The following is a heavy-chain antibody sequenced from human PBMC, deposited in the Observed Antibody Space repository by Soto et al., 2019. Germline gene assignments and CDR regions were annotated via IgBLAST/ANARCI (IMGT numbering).Heavy chain of an antibody. CDR3: VRVGDFNTAMVSRHYYYGMDV. V-gene: IGHV1-69*06. J-gene: IGHJ6*02. CDR2: IIPIFGAA. CDR1: GGTFSSYA. Sequence: ASVKVSCKASGGTFSSYAISWVRQAPGQGREWMGGIIPIFGAANYAQKFQGRVTITADKSTSTAYMELSSLRSEDTAVYYCVRVGDFNTAMVSRHYYYGMDVWGQGXTVTVSS. D-gene: IGHD5-18*01.